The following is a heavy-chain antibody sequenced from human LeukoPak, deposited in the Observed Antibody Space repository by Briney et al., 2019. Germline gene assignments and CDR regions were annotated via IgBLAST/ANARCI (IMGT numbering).Heavy chain of an antibody. J-gene: IGHJ4*02. Sequence: PGGSLRLSCAASGFTFSSYGMHWVRQAPGKGLEWVAVISYDGSNKYYADSVKGRFTISRDNSKNTLYLQMNSLRAEDTAVYYCAKDQVVGGVCSGGSCEGPFDYWGQGTLVTVSS. CDR3: AKDQVVGGVCSGGSCEGPFDY. D-gene: IGHD2-15*01. CDR1: GFTFSSYG. CDR2: ISYDGSNK. V-gene: IGHV3-30*18.